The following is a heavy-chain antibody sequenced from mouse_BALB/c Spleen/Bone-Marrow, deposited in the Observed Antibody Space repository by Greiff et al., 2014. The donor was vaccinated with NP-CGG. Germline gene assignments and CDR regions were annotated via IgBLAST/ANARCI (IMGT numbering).Heavy chain of an antibody. V-gene: IGHV5-17*02. CDR2: ISSGSSTI. D-gene: IGHD2-4*01. CDR1: GFTFGSFG. CDR3: ASDYDYFDY. Sequence: EVKLMESGGGLVQPGGSRKLSCAASGFTFGSFGMHWVRQAPEKGLEWVAYISSGSSTIYYADTVKGRFTISRDNPKNTLFMQMTSLRSEDTAMYYCASDYDYFDYWGQGTTLTVSS. J-gene: IGHJ2*01.